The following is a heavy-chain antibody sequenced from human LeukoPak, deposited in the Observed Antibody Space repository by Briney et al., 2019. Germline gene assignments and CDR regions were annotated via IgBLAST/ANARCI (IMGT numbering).Heavy chain of an antibody. CDR3: ARVGDYGVLY. J-gene: IGHJ4*02. CDR1: EFTFSSYE. V-gene: IGHV3-48*03. CDR2: ISSSGSTI. Sequence: GGSLRLSCAASEFTFSSYEMNWVRQAPGKGLEWVSYISSSGSTIYYADSVKGRFTISRDNAKNSLYLQMNSLRAEDTAVYYCARVGDYGVLYWGQGTLVTVSS. D-gene: IGHD4-17*01.